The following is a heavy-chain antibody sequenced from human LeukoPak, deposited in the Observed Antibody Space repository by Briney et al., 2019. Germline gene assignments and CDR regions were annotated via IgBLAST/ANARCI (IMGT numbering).Heavy chain of an antibody. J-gene: IGHJ6*02. V-gene: IGHV3-33*01. CDR1: GFIFTNYG. CDR2: IYYDGSKK. CDR3: ARSRITISDYYYYGMDV. Sequence: GRSLRLSCAASGFIFTNYGMHWVRQAPGKGLEWVAVIYYDGSKKYYADSVKGRFTISRDDSKNTLYLQMNSLRAEDTAVYYCARSRITISDYYYYGMDVWGQGTTVTVSS. D-gene: IGHD3-3*01.